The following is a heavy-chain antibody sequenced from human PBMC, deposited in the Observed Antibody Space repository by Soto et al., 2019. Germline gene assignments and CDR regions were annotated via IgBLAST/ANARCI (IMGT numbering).Heavy chain of an antibody. Sequence: FGPAPVNTTQTLTLTCTFSRFSLSASPETVYWIRQPPGKALEWLALIYWNNDKRYSPSLKSSLTITKDTSKNQVVLTMTNLDPVDTGTYFCARPVPGSYYLDYWGPGILVTAST. J-gene: IGHJ4*02. V-gene: IGHV2-5*01. CDR2: IYWNNDK. CDR3: ARPVPGSYYLDY. D-gene: IGHD6-19*01. CDR1: RFSLSASPET.